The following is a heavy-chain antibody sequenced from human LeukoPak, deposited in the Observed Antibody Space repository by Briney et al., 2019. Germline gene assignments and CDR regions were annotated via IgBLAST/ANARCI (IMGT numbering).Heavy chain of an antibody. Sequence: PSETLSLTCTVSGGSISSGGYYWSWIRQAPGKGLEWIGEINHSGSTNYNPSLKSRVTISVDTSKNQFSLKLSSVTAADTAVYYCARVGATPNWYFDLWGRGTLVTVSS. D-gene: IGHD1-26*01. V-gene: IGHV4-39*07. CDR3: ARVGATPNWYFDL. J-gene: IGHJ2*01. CDR1: GGSISSGGYY. CDR2: INHSGST.